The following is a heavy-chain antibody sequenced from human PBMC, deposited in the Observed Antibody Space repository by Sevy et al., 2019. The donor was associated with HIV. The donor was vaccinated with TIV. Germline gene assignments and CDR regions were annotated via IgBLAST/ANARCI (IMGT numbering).Heavy chain of an antibody. J-gene: IGHJ3*02. V-gene: IGHV5-51*01. D-gene: IGHD3-10*01. CDR2: IYPGDSDT. Sequence: GESLKISCKGSGYSFTSYWIGWVRQMPGKGLEWMGIIYPGDSDTRHSPSFQGQVTISADKSISTAYLQWSSLKASDTAMYYCAREDHYPLGYGSGSAHAFDIWGQGTMVTVSS. CDR1: GYSFTSYW. CDR3: AREDHYPLGYGSGSAHAFDI.